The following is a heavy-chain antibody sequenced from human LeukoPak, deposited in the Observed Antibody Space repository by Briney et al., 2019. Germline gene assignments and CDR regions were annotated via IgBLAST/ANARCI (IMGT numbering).Heavy chain of an antibody. J-gene: IGHJ3*02. CDR2: IKQDGSEK. CDR3: ARSNWNEAFDI. D-gene: IGHD1-1*01. V-gene: IGHV3-7*03. CDR1: GFTFSSYW. Sequence: GGSLRLSCAASGFTFSSYWKSWVRQAPGKGLEWVANIKQDGSEKYYVDSVKGRFTISRDNAKNSLYLQMNSLRAEDTAVYYCARSNWNEAFDIWGQGTLVTVSS.